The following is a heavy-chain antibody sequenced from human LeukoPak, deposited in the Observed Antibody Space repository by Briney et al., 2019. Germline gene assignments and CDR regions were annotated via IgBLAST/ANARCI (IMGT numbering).Heavy chain of an antibody. CDR2: ISGSSSHT. J-gene: IGHJ4*02. CDR3: AKEHDYTNAAPEWGFDS. Sequence: GGSLRLSCAASGFTFSIYAMSGVRQAPGKGLEWVSGISGSSSHTKDADFVRGRFTIYRDNSRNTLYLQLNSLRAEDTAVYYCAKEHDYTNAAPEWGFDSWGQGTLVIVSS. D-gene: IGHD2-2*02. V-gene: IGHV3-23*01. CDR1: GFTFSIYA.